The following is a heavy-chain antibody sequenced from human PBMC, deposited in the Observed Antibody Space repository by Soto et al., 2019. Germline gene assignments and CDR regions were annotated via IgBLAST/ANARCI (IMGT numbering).Heavy chain of an antibody. CDR3: ATTLYYDYVWGSYRRQDAEYFQH. CDR1: GGSISSSSYY. D-gene: IGHD3-16*02. J-gene: IGHJ1*01. Sequence: PSETLSLTCTVSGGSISSSSYYWGWIRQPPGKGLEWIGSIYYSGSTYYNPSLKSRVTISVDTSKSQFSLKLSSVTAADTAVYYCATTLYYDYVWGSYRRQDAEYFQHWGQGTLVTVSS. CDR2: IYYSGST. V-gene: IGHV4-39*01.